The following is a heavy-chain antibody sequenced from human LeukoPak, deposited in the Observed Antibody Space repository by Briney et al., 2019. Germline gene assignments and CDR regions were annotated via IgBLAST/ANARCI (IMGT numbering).Heavy chain of an antibody. D-gene: IGHD3-22*01. J-gene: IGHJ4*02. CDR3: ARGDSSGPDVPRYFDY. V-gene: IGHV4-34*01. CDR1: GGSFSGYY. Sequence: SETLSLTCAVYGGSFSGYYWSWIRQPPGKGLEWIGEINHSGSTSYNPSLKSRVTISVDTSKNQFSLKLSSVTAADTAVYYCARGDSSGPDVPRYFDYWGQGTLVTVSS. CDR2: INHSGST.